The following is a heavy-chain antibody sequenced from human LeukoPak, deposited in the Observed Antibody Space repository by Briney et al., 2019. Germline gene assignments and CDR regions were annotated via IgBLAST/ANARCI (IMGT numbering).Heavy chain of an antibody. V-gene: IGHV4-59*01. J-gene: IGHJ5*02. D-gene: IGHD3-22*01. Sequence: SETLSLTCTVSGGSISSYYWSWIRQPPGKGLEWIGYIYYSGSTNYNPSLKSRVTISVDTSKNQFSLKLSSVTAADTAVYYCARDANYYDSSGYTFNWFNPWGQGTLVTVPP. CDR1: GGSISSYY. CDR2: IYYSGST. CDR3: ARDANYYDSSGYTFNWFNP.